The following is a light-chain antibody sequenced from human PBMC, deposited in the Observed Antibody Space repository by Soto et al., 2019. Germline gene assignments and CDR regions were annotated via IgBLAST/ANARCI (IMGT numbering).Light chain of an antibody. J-gene: IGKJ5*01. CDR2: EAS. Sequence: IQFTQSPSSLSASIGDRVTITCRASQGISSSLAWYQQEPGKAPKLLIYEASTLQSGVPSRFSGRGSGTDFTLTISGLQTEDFATYYCQQLNSYPFTFGQGTRLEIK. CDR3: QQLNSYPFT. V-gene: IGKV1-9*01. CDR1: QGISSS.